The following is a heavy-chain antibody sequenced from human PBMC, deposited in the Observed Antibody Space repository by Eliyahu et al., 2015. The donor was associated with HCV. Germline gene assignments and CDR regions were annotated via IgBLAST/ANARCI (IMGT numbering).Heavy chain of an antibody. CDR2: NNPSGGST. V-gene: IGHV1-46*01. CDR3: ARRDTAMVTSYYYYGMDV. CDR1: GYTFTSYY. J-gene: IGHJ6*02. D-gene: IGHD5-18*01. Sequence: QVQLVQSGAEVKKPGASVKVSCKASGYTFTSYYMHWVRQAPGQGLEWMGINNPSGGSTSYAQKFQGRVTMTRDTSTSTVYMELSSLRSEDTAVYYCARRDTAMVTSYYYYGMDVWGQGTTVTVSS.